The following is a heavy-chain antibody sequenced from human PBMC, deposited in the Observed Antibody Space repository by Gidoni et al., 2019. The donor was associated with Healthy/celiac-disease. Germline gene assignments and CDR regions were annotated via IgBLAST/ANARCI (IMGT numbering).Heavy chain of an antibody. D-gene: IGHD4-17*01. V-gene: IGHV2-5*01. CDR1: GFSLSTSGVG. J-gene: IGHJ4*02. CDR3: AHRPAATVLDYFDY. CDR2: IYWNDDK. Sequence: QITLKESGPTLVKPTQTLTLTCTFSGFSLSTSGVGVGWIRQPPGKALEWLALIYWNDDKRYSPSLKSRLTITKDTSKNQVVLTMTNMDPVDTATYYCAHRPAATVLDYFDYWGQGTLVTVSS.